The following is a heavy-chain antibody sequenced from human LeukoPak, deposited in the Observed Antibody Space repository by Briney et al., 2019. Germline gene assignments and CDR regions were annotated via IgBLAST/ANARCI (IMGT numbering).Heavy chain of an antibody. Sequence: PGGSLRLSCAASGFTVSSNYMSWVRQAPGKGLEWVSVIYSGGSTYYADSVKGRFTISRDNSKNTLYLQMGSLRAEDMAVYYCARGSDSTFDYWGQGTLVTVSS. J-gene: IGHJ4*02. CDR1: GFTVSSNY. V-gene: IGHV3-53*05. CDR2: IYSGGST. D-gene: IGHD2/OR15-2a*01. CDR3: ARGSDSTFDY.